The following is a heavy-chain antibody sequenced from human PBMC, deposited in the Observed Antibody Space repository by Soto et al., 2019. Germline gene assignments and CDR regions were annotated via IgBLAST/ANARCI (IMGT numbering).Heavy chain of an antibody. CDR3: ARDGDYGMDV. Sequence: PSETLSLTCTVSGGSINTYNLFWAWVRQPPGKGLEWIAYIHYSGNAYYNPSLTSRATISVDTSKNQFSLKLSSVTAADTAVYYCARDGDYGMDVWGQGTTVTVSS. V-gene: IGHV4-39*07. CDR1: GGSINTYNLF. CDR2: IHYSGNA. J-gene: IGHJ6*02.